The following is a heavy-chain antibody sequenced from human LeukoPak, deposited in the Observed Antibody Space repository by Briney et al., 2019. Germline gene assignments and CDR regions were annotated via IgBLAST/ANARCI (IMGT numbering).Heavy chain of an antibody. D-gene: IGHD2-2*01. CDR1: GGSFSGYY. J-gene: IGHJ6*02. CDR3: ARGLCNSCYCYYGMDV. CDR2: INHSGST. Sequence: PSETLSLTCAVYGGSFSGYYWSWIRQPPGKGLEWIGEINHSGSTNYNPSLKSRVTISVDTSKNQFSLKLSSVTAADTAVYYCARGLCNSCYCYYGMDVRGQGTTVSVS. V-gene: IGHV4-34*01.